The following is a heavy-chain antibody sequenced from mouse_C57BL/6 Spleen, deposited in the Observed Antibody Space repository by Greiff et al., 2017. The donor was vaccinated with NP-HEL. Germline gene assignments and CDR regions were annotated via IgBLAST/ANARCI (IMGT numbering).Heavy chain of an antibody. D-gene: IGHD2-3*01. V-gene: IGHV1-26*01. J-gene: IGHJ3*01. CDR2: INPNNGGT. CDR1: GYTFTDYY. Sequence: EVQLQQSGPELVKPGASVKISCKASGYTFTDYYMNWVKQSHGKSLEWIGDINPNNGGTSYNQKFKGKATLTVVKSSSTAYMELRSLTSEDSAVYYCARGGDDGYYVKTWFAYWGQGTLVTVSA. CDR3: ARGGDDGYYVKTWFAY.